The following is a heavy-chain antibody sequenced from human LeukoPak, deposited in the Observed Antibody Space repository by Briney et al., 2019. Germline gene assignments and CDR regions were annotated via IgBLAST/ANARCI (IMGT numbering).Heavy chain of an antibody. CDR2: ISAYNGNT. V-gene: IGHV1-18*01. D-gene: IGHD1-20*01. CDR3: AREGGAYSWNDVGFDY. J-gene: IGHJ4*02. CDR1: GYTFTSYG. Sequence: ASVKVSCKASGYTFTSYGISWVRQAPGQGLEWMGWISAYNGNTNYAQKLQGRVTMTTDTSTSTAYMELRSLRSDDTAVYYCAREGGAYSWNDVGFDYWGQGTLVTVSS.